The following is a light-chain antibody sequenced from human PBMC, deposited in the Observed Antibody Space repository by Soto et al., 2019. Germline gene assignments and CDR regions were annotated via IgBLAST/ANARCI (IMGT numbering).Light chain of an antibody. CDR2: DVS. J-gene: IGLJ2*01. CDR3: GSYTSDNTLV. Sequence: HSALTQPASVSGSPGQSITISCTGTSSDIGSYNYVSWYQQHPGEVPRLMIYDVSNRPSGVSNRFSGSKSGNTASLTISGLQAEDEADYYCGSYTSDNTLVFGGGTKLTVL. CDR1: SSDIGSYNY. V-gene: IGLV2-14*03.